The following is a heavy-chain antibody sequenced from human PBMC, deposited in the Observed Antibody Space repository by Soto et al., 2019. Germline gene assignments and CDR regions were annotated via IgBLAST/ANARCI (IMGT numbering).Heavy chain of an antibody. Sequence: GASVKVSCKASGGTFSSYAISWVRQAPGQGLEWMGGIIPIFGTANYAQKFQGRVTITADESTSTAYMELSSLRSEDTAVYYCARSPHTSGYHSPLSYYYYYGMDVWGQGTTVTVSS. J-gene: IGHJ6*02. CDR3: ARSPHTSGYHSPLSYYYYYGMDV. V-gene: IGHV1-69*13. CDR1: GGTFSSYA. CDR2: IIPIFGTA. D-gene: IGHD3-22*01.